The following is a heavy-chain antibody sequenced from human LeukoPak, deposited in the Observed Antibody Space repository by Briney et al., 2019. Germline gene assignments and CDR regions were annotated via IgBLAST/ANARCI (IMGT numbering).Heavy chain of an antibody. CDR3: ARGGFYYREAFDI. CDR1: GYTFTSYD. Sequence: ASVKVSCKAPGYTFTSYDINWVRQATGQGLEWMGWMNPNSGNTDYAQKFQGRVTMTRNTSISTAYMELSSLRSEDTAVYYCARGGFYYREAFDIWGQGTMVTVSS. J-gene: IGHJ3*02. V-gene: IGHV1-8*01. D-gene: IGHD2/OR15-2a*01. CDR2: MNPNSGNT.